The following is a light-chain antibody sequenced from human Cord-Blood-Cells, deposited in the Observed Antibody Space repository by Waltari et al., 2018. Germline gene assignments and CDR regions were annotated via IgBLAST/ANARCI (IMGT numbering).Light chain of an antibody. CDR1: SSNIRAGYD. Sequence: QSVLTQPPSVSGAPGQRVTISCPGSSSNIRAGYDVHWYQQLPGTAPKLLIYGNSNRPSGVPDRFSGSKSGTSASLAITGLQAEDEADYYCQSYDSSLSGSKVFGGGTKLTVL. V-gene: IGLV1-40*01. J-gene: IGLJ3*02. CDR3: QSYDSSLSGSKV. CDR2: GNS.